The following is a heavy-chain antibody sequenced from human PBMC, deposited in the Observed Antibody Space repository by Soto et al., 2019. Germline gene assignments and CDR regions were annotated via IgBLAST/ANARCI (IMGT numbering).Heavy chain of an antibody. Sequence: SETLSLTCTVSGGSISSSSYYWGWIRQPPGKGLEWIGSIYYSGSTYYNPSLKSRVTISVDTSKNQFSLKLSSVTAADTAVYYCARRLGYCTNGVCYRYYYYYMDVWGKGTTVTVSS. CDR3: ARRLGYCTNGVCYRYYYYYMDV. J-gene: IGHJ6*03. D-gene: IGHD2-8*01. CDR2: IYYSGST. V-gene: IGHV4-39*01. CDR1: GGSISSSSYY.